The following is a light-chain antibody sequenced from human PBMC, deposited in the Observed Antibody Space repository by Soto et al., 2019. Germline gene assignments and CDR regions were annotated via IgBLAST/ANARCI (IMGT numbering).Light chain of an antibody. V-gene: IGKV3-15*01. CDR2: GAS. CDR1: QSVNNN. J-gene: IGKJ4*01. CDR3: QQYNNWPLT. Sequence: EIVMTPPATLSVSPGERATLSCRASQSVNNNLAWYQQKPGQAPRLLIYGASARATGIPARFSGSGSGTEFTLTISSLQSEDFAVYYCQQYNNWPLTFGGGTKVEIK.